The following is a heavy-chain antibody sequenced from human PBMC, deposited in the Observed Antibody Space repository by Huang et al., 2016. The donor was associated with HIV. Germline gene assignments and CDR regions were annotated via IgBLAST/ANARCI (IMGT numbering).Heavy chain of an antibody. Sequence: EVRLVESGGGLVHPGGSLRRSCVVFGFDFSDYGMNWVGQNPGKGLAWVGSISCDGNYRYYSDSVKGRFTSFRYNAKNSVSLQMNILGAEDTAVYFCARVDAAANMMGVDLWGRGSLVTVSS. J-gene: IGHJ4*02. CDR1: GFDFSDYG. CDR2: ISCDGNYR. D-gene: IGHD2-2*01. CDR3: ARVDAAANMMGVDL. V-gene: IGHV3-21*02.